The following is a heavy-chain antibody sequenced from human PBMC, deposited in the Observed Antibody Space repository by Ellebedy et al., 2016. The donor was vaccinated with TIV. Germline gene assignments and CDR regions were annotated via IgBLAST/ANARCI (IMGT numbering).Heavy chain of an antibody. V-gene: IGHV3-48*03. CDR3: AKDDADIVPRVWFDP. Sequence: GGSLRLSCAASGFTFSSYAMNWVRQAPGKGLEWVSYISSSGSTIYYADSVKGRFTISRENAKNSLYLQMNSLRAEDTAVYYCAKDDADIVPRVWFDPWGHGTLVTLSS. CDR1: GFTFSSYA. D-gene: IGHD5-12*01. CDR2: ISSSGSTI. J-gene: IGHJ5*02.